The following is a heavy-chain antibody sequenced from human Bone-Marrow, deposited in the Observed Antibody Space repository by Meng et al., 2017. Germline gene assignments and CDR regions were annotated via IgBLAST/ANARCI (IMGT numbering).Heavy chain of an antibody. V-gene: IGHV3-48*03. D-gene: IGHD5-24*01. CDR3: VRGGRDGYNYFSY. CDR1: GFIFANYE. CDR2: ITTSGSTI. J-gene: IGHJ4*02. Sequence: GESLKISCAASGFIFANYEMNWVRQAPGKGPEWVSYITTSGSTIYYADSVKGRVTISRDNAKNSLYLQMNSLRAEDTAVYYCVRGGRDGYNYFSYWGQGTLVTVSS.